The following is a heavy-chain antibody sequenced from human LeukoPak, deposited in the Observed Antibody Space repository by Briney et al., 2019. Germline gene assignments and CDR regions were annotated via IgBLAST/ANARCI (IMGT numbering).Heavy chain of an antibody. CDR3: ARHIPYYYDSSGYYRSYYFDY. CDR2: IYYSGST. J-gene: IGHJ4*02. D-gene: IGHD3-22*01. V-gene: IGHV4-39*01. Sequence: SETLSLTCTVFRGSISSSTYYWGWIRQPPGRGLEWIGSIYYSGSTFYSPSLKSRVTISVDTSKNQFSLKLSSVTAADTAVYYCARHIPYYYDSSGYYRSYYFDYWGQGTLVTVSS. CDR1: RGSISSSTYY.